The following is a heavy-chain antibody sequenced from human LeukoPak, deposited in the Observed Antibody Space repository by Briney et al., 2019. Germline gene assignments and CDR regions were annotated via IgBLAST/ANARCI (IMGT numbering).Heavy chain of an antibody. D-gene: IGHD5-24*01. V-gene: IGHV3-48*04. CDR2: ISSSSSTI. Sequence: GGSLRHSCAASGFTFSSYSMNWVRQAPGKGLEWVSYISSSSSTIYYADSVKGRFTISRDNAKNSLYLQMNSLRAEDTAVYYCARDREEMATIAGGFDPWGQGTLVTVSS. J-gene: IGHJ5*02. CDR3: ARDREEMATIAGGFDP. CDR1: GFTFSSYS.